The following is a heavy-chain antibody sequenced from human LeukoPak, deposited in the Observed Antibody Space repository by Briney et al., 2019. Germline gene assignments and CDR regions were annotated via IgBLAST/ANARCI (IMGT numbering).Heavy chain of an antibody. V-gene: IGHV3-7*03. Sequence: GGSLRLSCAASGFTFATYAMSWVRQAPGKGLEWVANIKQDGSKKNYVDSVKGRFTISRDNAKNSLYLQMNSLRAEDTAVYYCATPLDYYDSSGYHQGGDWGQGTLVTVSS. CDR1: GFTFATYA. CDR3: ATPLDYYDSSGYHQGGD. D-gene: IGHD3-22*01. J-gene: IGHJ4*02. CDR2: IKQDGSKK.